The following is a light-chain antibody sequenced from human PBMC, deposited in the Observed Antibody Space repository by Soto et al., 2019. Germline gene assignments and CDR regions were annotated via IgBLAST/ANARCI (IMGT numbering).Light chain of an antibody. V-gene: IGKV3-11*01. CDR2: DAS. Sequence: EIVLTQSPATLSLSPGGRATLSCRASQSVGTFFAWYQQKPGQAPRLLIYDASNRATGIPARFSGSGSGTDFPLTISSLEPEDFAVYYCQQCYNWPQWTFGQGTKVDIK. J-gene: IGKJ1*01. CDR1: QSVGTF. CDR3: QQCYNWPQWT.